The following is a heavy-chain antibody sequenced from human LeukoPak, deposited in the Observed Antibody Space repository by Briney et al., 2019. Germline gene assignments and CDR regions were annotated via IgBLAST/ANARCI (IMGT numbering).Heavy chain of an antibody. CDR3: AREREERGYSYGYNY. J-gene: IGHJ4*02. V-gene: IGHV4-61*01. CDR1: GGSVSSGSYY. Sequence: SETLSLTCTVSGGSVSSGSYYWSWIRQPPGKGLEWIGYIYYSGSTNYNPSLKSRVTISVDTSKNQFSLKLSSVTAADTAVHYCAREREERGYSYGYNYWGQGTLVTVSS. CDR2: IYYSGST. D-gene: IGHD5-18*01.